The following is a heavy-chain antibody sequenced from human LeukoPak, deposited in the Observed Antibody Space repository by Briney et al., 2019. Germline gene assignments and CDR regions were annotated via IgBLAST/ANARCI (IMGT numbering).Heavy chain of an antibody. CDR1: GGSFSGYY. J-gene: IGHJ4*02. D-gene: IGHD2-15*01. V-gene: IGHV4-34*01. CDR2: INHSGST. CDR3: ASQIGYPGDEAYYFDS. Sequence: SSETLSLTCAVYGGSFSGYYWSWIRQPPGKGLEWIGEINHSGSTNYNPSLKSRVTISVDTSKNQFSLKLSSVTAADTAVYYCASQIGYPGDEAYYFDSWGQGTLVTVSS.